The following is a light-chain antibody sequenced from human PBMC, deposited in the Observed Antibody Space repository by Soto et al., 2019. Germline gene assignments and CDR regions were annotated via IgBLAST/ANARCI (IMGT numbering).Light chain of an antibody. V-gene: IGLV2-14*01. CDR3: SSYTRSSKVV. J-gene: IGLJ2*01. Sequence: QSVLTQPASVSGSPGQSITISCTGTSSDVGGYKYVSWYQQHPGKAPKLMIYEVSQRPSGVSNRFSGSKSGNTASLTISGLQAEDEADYYCSSYTRSSKVVFGGGTKLTVL. CDR1: SSDVGGYKY. CDR2: EVS.